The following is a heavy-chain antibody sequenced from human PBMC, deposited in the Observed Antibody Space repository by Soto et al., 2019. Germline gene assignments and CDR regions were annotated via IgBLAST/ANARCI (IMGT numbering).Heavy chain of an antibody. J-gene: IGHJ4*02. CDR2: ISSSSSYI. Sequence: GGSLRLSCAASGFTFSSYSMNWVRQAPGKGLEWVSSISSSSSYIYYADSVKGRFTISRDNAKNSLYLQMNSLRAEDTAVYYCARGEGTVTLLPAYWGQGTLVTVSS. V-gene: IGHV3-21*01. CDR1: GFTFSSYS. CDR3: ARGEGTVTLLPAY. D-gene: IGHD2-15*01.